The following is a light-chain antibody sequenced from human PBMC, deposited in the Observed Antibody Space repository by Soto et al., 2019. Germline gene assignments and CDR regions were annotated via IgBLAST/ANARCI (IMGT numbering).Light chain of an antibody. J-gene: IGLJ2*01. V-gene: IGLV1-44*01. CDR2: EVA. Sequence: QSVLTQPPSASATPGQRVTISCSGSTSNIGGNTVSWYQQLPGTAPKLLIYEVADRPSGVSDRFSGSKSGNTASLTISALQAEDEAVYYCSSYATSGTNVIFGGGTKLTVL. CDR1: TSNIGGNT. CDR3: SSYATSGTNVI.